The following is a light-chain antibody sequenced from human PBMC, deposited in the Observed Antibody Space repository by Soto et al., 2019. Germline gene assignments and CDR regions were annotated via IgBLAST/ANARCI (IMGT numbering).Light chain of an antibody. Sequence: QSVLTQPPSASGSPGQSVTISCTGTSSDVGGYNYVSWYQQYPGRAPKLMIYEVTKRPSGVPDRFSGSKSGNTASLTVSGLKAEDEADYYCSSSAASNNFYFVFGGGTKLTVL. CDR2: EVT. CDR3: SSSAASNNFYFV. CDR1: SSDVGGYNY. V-gene: IGLV2-8*01. J-gene: IGLJ3*02.